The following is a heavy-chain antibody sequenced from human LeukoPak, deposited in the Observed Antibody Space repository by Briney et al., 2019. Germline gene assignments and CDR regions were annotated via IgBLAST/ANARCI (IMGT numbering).Heavy chain of an antibody. CDR3: VRALGTGSY. V-gene: IGHV3-7*01. CDR1: GFTFNSYW. Sequence: GTSLRLSCAASGFTFNSYWMNWVRQAPGKGLEWVANIKEDGSEKYYVDSVKGRFTISRDNAKNSLYLQMNSLRAEDTAVYYCVRALGTGSYWGQGTLVSVSS. CDR2: IKEDGSEK. J-gene: IGHJ4*02. D-gene: IGHD1-1*01.